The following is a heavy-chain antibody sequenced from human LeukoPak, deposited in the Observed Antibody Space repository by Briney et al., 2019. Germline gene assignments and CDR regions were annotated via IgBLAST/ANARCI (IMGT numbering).Heavy chain of an antibody. CDR1: GGSISSSSYY. V-gene: IGHV4-39*07. J-gene: IGHJ4*02. D-gene: IGHD4-17*01. CDR3: ASPYNDYGDYTNFDY. Sequence: SETLSLTCTVSGGSISSSSYYWGWIRQPPGKGLEWIGSIYHSGSTYYNPSLKSRVTISVDTSKNQFSLKLSSVTAADTAVYYCASPYNDYGDYTNFDYWGQGTLVTVSS. CDR2: IYHSGST.